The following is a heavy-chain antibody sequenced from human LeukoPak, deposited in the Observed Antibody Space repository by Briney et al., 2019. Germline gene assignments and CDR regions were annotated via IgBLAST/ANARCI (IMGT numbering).Heavy chain of an antibody. CDR2: INHSGST. J-gene: IGHJ5*02. D-gene: IGHD2-2*01. V-gene: IGHV4-34*01. CDR3: VRHISGYQLPRSPWFDP. CDR1: GGSFSGYY. Sequence: SETLSLTCAVYGGSFSGYYWSWIRQPPGKGLEWIGEINHSGSTNYNPSLKSRVTISVDTSKNQFSLKLNSVTAADTAIFYCVRHISGYQLPRSPWFDPWGQGTLVTVSS.